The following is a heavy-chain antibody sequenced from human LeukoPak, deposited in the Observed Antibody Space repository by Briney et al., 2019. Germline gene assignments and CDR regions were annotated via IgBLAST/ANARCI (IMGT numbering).Heavy chain of an antibody. V-gene: IGHV4-61*02. CDR3: ARGNRGYSGFDP. CDR1: GGSISSGSYY. D-gene: IGHD5-12*01. CDR2: IYTSGST. Sequence: SETLSLTCTASGGSISSGSYYWSWIRQPAGKGLEWIGRIYTSGSTNYNPSLKSRVTISVDTSKNQFSLKLSSVTAADTAVYYCARGNRGYSGFDPWGQGTLVTVSS. J-gene: IGHJ5*02.